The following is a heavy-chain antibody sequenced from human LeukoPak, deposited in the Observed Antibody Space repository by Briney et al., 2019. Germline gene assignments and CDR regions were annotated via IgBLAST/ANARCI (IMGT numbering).Heavy chain of an antibody. CDR2: IYHSGST. CDR1: GGSISSGGYS. Sequence: PSQTLSLTCAVSGGSISSGGYSWSWIRQPPGKGLEWIGYIYHSGSTYYNPSLKSRVTISVDRSKNQFSLKPSSVTAADTAVYYCAREVVVVDENWFDPWGQGTLVTVSS. V-gene: IGHV4-30-2*01. CDR3: AREVVVVDENWFDP. D-gene: IGHD3-22*01. J-gene: IGHJ5*02.